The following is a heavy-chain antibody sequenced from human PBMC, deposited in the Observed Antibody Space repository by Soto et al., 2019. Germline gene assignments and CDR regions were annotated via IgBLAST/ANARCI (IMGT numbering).Heavy chain of an antibody. J-gene: IGHJ4*02. CDR1: GFTFSSYG. CDR3: AKMKGAGYSSELYYFDQ. CDR2: ISYDGSNK. V-gene: IGHV3-30*18. Sequence: QVQLVESGGGVVQPGRSLRLSCAASGFTFSSYGLHWVRQAPGKGLEWVAVISYDGSNKYYADSVKGRFTISRDNSKNTLYLQMNSLRAEDTAVYYCAKMKGAGYSSELYYFDQWGQGTLVTVSS. D-gene: IGHD6-19*01.